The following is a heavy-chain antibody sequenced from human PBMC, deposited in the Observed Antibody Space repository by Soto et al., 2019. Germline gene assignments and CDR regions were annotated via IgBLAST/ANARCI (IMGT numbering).Heavy chain of an antibody. V-gene: IGHV3-23*01. Sequence: PGGSLRLSCAASGFTFSSYAMSWVRQAPGKGLEWVSAISGSGGSTYYADSVKGRFTISRDNSKNTLYLQMNSLRAEDTAVYYCARLGYCSGGSCREAAKNYYGMDVWGQGTTVTVSS. J-gene: IGHJ6*02. CDR3: ARLGYCSGGSCREAAKNYYGMDV. CDR2: ISGSGGST. D-gene: IGHD2-15*01. CDR1: GFTFSSYA.